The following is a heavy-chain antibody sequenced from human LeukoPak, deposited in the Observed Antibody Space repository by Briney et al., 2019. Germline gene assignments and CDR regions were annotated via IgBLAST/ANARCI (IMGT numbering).Heavy chain of an antibody. V-gene: IGHV4-39*07. Sequence: SETLSLTCTVSGGSISSSSYYWGWIRQPPGKGLEWIGSIYHSGSTYYNPSLKSRVTISVDTSKNQFSLKLSSVTAADTAVYYCARVGYCSGGSCYYFDYWGQGTLVTVSS. CDR2: IYHSGST. CDR3: ARVGYCSGGSCYYFDY. D-gene: IGHD2-15*01. J-gene: IGHJ4*02. CDR1: GGSISSSSYY.